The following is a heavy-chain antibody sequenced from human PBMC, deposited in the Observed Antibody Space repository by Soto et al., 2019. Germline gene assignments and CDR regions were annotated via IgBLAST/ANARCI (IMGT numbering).Heavy chain of an antibody. CDR1: GFNFTSSA. CDR3: AAVYHWTADYFYY. J-gene: IGHJ4*01. CDR2: IVVGSGNT. Sequence: ASGKVSSKAAGFNFTSSAMQWVRQARGQRLEWIGWIVVGSGNTNYAQKFQERVTITRDMSTSTAYMELSSLRSEDTAVYYCAAVYHWTADYFYYWG. D-gene: IGHD1-1*01. V-gene: IGHV1-58*02.